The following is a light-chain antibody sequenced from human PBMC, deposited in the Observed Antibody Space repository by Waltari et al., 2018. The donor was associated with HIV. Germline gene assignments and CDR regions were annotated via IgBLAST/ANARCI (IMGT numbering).Light chain of an antibody. Sequence: DIQLTQSPSFLSASVGDRVTITCRASQGISNYLAWYQQEPGKAPKLLIFTASTLQSGVPSRSSGSGSGTEFTLTISSLQPEDFATYYCQQLNSYPRTFGQGTKVEIK. CDR3: QQLNSYPRT. CDR2: TAS. CDR1: QGISNY. J-gene: IGKJ1*01. V-gene: IGKV1-9*01.